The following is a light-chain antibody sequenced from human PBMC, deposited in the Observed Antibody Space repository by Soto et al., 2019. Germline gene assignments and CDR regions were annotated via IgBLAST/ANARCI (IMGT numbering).Light chain of an antibody. Sequence: DIQLTQSPSSLSASVGDRVTITCRASQIIITWLAWYQQKSGEAPKLLIYRASNLVSGVPSRFSGSGSGTEFTLTISGLQPDDFSIYYCQHYETYSGTFGPGTKVDL. V-gene: IGKV1-5*03. CDR3: QHYETYSGT. J-gene: IGKJ3*01. CDR1: QIIITW. CDR2: RAS.